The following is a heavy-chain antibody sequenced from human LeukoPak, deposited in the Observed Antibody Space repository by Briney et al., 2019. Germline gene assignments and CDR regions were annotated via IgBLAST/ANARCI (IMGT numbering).Heavy chain of an antibody. CDR2: IHYSGYT. CDR1: GTSINNYY. CDR3: ARVRNYDYVWGSYRHRGPFDY. J-gene: IGHJ4*02. V-gene: IGHV4-59*01. Sequence: SETLSLTCTVSGTSINNYYWSWIRQPPGKGLEWIGYIHYSGYTNSNPSLKSRVTISVDTSKKQFSLKVTSVTAADTAVYYCARVRNYDYVWGSYRHRGPFDYWGQGTLVTVSS. D-gene: IGHD3-16*02.